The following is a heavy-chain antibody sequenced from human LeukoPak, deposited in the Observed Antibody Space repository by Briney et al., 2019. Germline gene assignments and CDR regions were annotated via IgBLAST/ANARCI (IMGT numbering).Heavy chain of an antibody. Sequence: GGSLRLSCSVSGLTFSTYVMHWVRQAPGKGLEYVSAISSNGDNTYYADSVKGRFTISRDNSKNTLYLQMSSLRADDTAVYYRVRGTGYWGQGTLVTVSS. V-gene: IGHV3-64D*06. CDR3: VRGTGY. CDR1: GLTFSTYV. J-gene: IGHJ4*02. CDR2: ISSNGDNT.